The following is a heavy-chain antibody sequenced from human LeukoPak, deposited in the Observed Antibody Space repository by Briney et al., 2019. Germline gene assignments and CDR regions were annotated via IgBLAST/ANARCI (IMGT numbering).Heavy chain of an antibody. V-gene: IGHV4-39*07. CDR1: GGSISSSSYY. Sequence: KPSETLSLTCTVSGGSISSSSYYWGWIRQPPGKGLEWIGSIYYSGSTYYNPSLKSRVTISVDTSKNQFSLKLSSVTDADTAVYYCARVGDYALKDWGQGTLVTVSS. CDR2: IYYSGST. D-gene: IGHD3-16*01. J-gene: IGHJ4*02. CDR3: ARVGDYALKD.